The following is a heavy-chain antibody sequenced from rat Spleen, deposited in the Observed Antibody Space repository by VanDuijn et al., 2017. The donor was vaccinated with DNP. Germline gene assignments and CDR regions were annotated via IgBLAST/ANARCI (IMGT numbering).Heavy chain of an antibody. V-gene: IGHV5S13*01. Sequence: EVQLVESGGGLVQPGRSMKLSCAASGFIFNDYGMAWVRQTPKKGLEWVATISTGGGTLYYRDSVKGRFTISRDNAKNTLYLQMNSLRSEDTATYYCAEGTTGRGGFAYWGQGTLVTVSS. CDR1: GFIFNDYG. CDR3: AEGTTGRGGFAY. J-gene: IGHJ3*01. D-gene: IGHD1-11*01. CDR2: ISTGGGTL.